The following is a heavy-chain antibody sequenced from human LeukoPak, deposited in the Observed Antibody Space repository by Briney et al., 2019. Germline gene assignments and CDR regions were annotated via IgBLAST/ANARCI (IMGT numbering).Heavy chain of an antibody. J-gene: IGHJ4*02. D-gene: IGHD6-13*01. Sequence: GGSLRLSCAASGFTFDDYGMSWVRQAPGKGLEWVSGINWNGGSTGYADSVKGRFTISRDNAKNSLYLQMNSLRAEDTALYYCAKDMARSSSWYFDYWGQGTLVTVSS. CDR1: GFTFDDYG. CDR2: INWNGGST. V-gene: IGHV3-20*04. CDR3: AKDMARSSSWYFDY.